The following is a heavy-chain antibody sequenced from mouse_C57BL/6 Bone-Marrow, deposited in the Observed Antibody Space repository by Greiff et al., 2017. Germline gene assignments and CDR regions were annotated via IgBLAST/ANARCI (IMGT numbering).Heavy chain of an antibody. CDR1: GYTFTSYT. CDR2: INPSSGYT. Sequence: VQGVESGAELARPGASVKMSCKASGYTFTSYTMHWVKQRPGQGLEWIGYINPSSGYTKYNQKFKDKATLTADKSSSTAYMQLSSLTSEDSAVYYCAGVLYWYFDVWGTGTTVTVSS. V-gene: IGHV1-4*01. CDR3: AGVLYWYFDV. J-gene: IGHJ1*03.